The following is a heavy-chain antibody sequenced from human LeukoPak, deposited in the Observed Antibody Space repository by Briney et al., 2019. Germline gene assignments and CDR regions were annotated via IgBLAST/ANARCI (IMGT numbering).Heavy chain of an antibody. J-gene: IGHJ4*02. D-gene: IGHD1-1*01. Sequence: GGSLRLSCAASGFTFSSYAMSWVRQAPGKGLEWVSTISNSDGKTYYADSVKGRFTISRDNSKNTLYVQMNSLTAEDTAIYYCTKATGNLGNWGQGTLVTVSS. CDR1: GFTFSSYA. V-gene: IGHV3-23*01. CDR2: ISNSDGKT. CDR3: TKATGNLGN.